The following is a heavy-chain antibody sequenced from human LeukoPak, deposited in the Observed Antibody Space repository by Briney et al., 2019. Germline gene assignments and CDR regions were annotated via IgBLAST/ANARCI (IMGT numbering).Heavy chain of an antibody. J-gene: IGHJ4*02. Sequence: AGGSLRLSCAASGFTFSSYGMHWVRQAPGKGLEWVAFIRYDGSNKYYADSVKGRFTISRDNSKNTLYLQMNSLRAEDTAVYYCASQRADYYDRWGQGTLVTVSS. CDR1: GFTFSSYG. D-gene: IGHD3-10*02. V-gene: IGHV3-30*02. CDR2: IRYDGSNK. CDR3: ASQRADYYDR.